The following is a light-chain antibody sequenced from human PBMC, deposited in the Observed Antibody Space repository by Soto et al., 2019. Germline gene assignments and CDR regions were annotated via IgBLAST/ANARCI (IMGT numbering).Light chain of an antibody. CDR2: EGN. Sequence: QSVLTQPASVSGSPGQSITISCTGTRNDIGSYNFVSWYQQTPGKAPKLIIYEGNKRPSEVSNRFSGSKSGNTASLTISGLQAEDEADYHCCSFAGDRTFYVFGTGTKVTVL. CDR1: RNDIGSYNF. CDR3: CSFAGDRTFYV. V-gene: IGLV2-23*03. J-gene: IGLJ1*01.